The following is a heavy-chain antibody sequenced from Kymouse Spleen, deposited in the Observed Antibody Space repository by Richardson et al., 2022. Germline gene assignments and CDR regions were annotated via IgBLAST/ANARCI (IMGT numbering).Heavy chain of an antibody. CDR1: GFTFSSYG. Sequence: QVQLVESGGGVVQPGRSLRLSCAASGFTFSSYGMHWVRQAPGKGLEWVAVISYDGSNKYYADSVKGRFTISRDNSKNTLYLQMNSLRAEDTAVYYCAKALGYCSSTSCYAFDYWGQGTLVTVSS. CDR3: AKALGYCSSTSCYAFDY. V-gene: IGHV3-30*18. J-gene: IGHJ4*02. CDR2: ISYDGSNK. D-gene: IGHD2-2*02.